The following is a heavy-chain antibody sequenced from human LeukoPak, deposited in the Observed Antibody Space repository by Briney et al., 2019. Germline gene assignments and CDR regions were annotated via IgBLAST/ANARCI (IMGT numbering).Heavy chain of an antibody. Sequence: GGSLRLSCAASGFTFSSYAMSWVRQAPGKGLEWVSVISGSGGSTHYADSVKGRFTISRDNSKNTLYLQMNSLRAADTAVYYCAEASSSGYLYNFDYGGQGTLVTVSS. V-gene: IGHV3-23*01. CDR1: GFTFSSYA. D-gene: IGHD6-25*01. J-gene: IGHJ4*02. CDR3: AEASSSGYLYNFDY. CDR2: ISGSGGST.